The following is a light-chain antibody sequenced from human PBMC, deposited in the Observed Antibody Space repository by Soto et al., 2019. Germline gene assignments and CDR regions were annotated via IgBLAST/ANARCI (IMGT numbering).Light chain of an antibody. Sequence: AIQLTQSPSSLSASVGDRVTITCRAGQDIRSDLGWYQHKPGKAPRLLIHAASSLQSGVPSRFSGSASGTEFTLTISSLQPEDLASYYCLQDHSYPWTFGQGTKVDNK. CDR3: LQDHSYPWT. V-gene: IGKV1-6*01. CDR2: AAS. J-gene: IGKJ1*01. CDR1: QDIRSD.